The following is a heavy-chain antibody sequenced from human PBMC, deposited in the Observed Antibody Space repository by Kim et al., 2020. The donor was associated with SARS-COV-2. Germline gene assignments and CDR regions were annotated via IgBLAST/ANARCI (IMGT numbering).Heavy chain of an antibody. CDR2: INTNTGDP. Sequence: SVKVSCKASGYSFTRYGINWVRQAPGQGLEWMGWINTNTGDPTSAQGFTGRFVFSLDTSVSTSYLQISSLKVEDTAVYYFVIDVKGITAPNPDSWGQGT. CDR1: GYSFTRYG. D-gene: IGHD3-10*01. V-gene: IGHV7-4-1*02. CDR3: VIDVKGITAPNPDS. J-gene: IGHJ1*01.